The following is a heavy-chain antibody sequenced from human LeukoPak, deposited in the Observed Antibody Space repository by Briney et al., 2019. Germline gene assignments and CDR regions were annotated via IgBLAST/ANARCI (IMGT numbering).Heavy chain of an antibody. D-gene: IGHD6-13*01. CDR1: RFTLSTYW. CDR2: ISSSGNT. V-gene: IGHV4-59*01. Sequence: GSLRLSCAASRFTLSTYWMSWIRQPPGKGLEWIGYISSSGNTNYNPSLKSRVTISVDTSKNRFSLKLSSVTAADTAVFYCARDGYLGSSVFDYWGQGALVTVSS. CDR3: ARDGYLGSSVFDY. J-gene: IGHJ4*02.